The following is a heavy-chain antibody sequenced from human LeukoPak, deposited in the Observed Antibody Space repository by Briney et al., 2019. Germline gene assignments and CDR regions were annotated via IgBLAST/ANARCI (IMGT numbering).Heavy chain of an antibody. Sequence: ASVKVSCKASGYTFTSYGISWARQAPGQGLEWMGWISAYNGNTNYAQKLQGRVTMTTDTSTSTAYMELRSLRSDDTAVYYCARGDGRYSYGYSGDYWGQGTLVTVSS. CDR3: ARGDGRYSYGYSGDY. CDR1: GYTFTSYG. J-gene: IGHJ4*02. V-gene: IGHV1-18*01. D-gene: IGHD5-18*01. CDR2: ISAYNGNT.